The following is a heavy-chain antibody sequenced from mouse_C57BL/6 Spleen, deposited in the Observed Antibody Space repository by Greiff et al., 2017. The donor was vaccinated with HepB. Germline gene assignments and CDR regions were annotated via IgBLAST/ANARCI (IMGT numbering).Heavy chain of an antibody. CDR1: GYTFTSYW. Sequence: EVQLQQSGTVLARPGASVKMSCKTSGYTFTSYWMHWVKQRPGQGLEWIGAIYPGNSDTSYNQKFKGKAKLTAVTSASTAYMELSSLTNEDSAVYYCTRKRMGGYDHFDYWGQGTTLTVSS. CDR3: TRKRMGGYDHFDY. CDR2: IYPGNSDT. V-gene: IGHV1-5*01. D-gene: IGHD2-2*01. J-gene: IGHJ2*01.